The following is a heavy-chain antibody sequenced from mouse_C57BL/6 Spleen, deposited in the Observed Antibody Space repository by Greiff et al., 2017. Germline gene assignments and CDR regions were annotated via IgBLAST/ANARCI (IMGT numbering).Heavy chain of an antibody. J-gene: IGHJ2*01. D-gene: IGHD2-4*01. Sequence: QVHVQQSGPGLVQPSQSLSITCTVSGFSLTSYGVHWVRQSPGHGLEWLGVILSGGSTDYYAAFISRLSISKDNSKSQVFFKMNSLQADDTAIYYCACLYYDYEGYFDYWGQGTTLTVSS. CDR1: GFSLTSYG. CDR2: ILSGGST. CDR3: ACLYYDYEGYFDY. V-gene: IGHV2-2*01.